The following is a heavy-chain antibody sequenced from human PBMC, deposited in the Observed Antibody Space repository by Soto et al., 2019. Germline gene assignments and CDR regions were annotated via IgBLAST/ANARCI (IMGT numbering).Heavy chain of an antibody. Sequence: SVKVSCKASGFTFTSSAVQWVRQARGQRLEWIGWIVVGSGNTNYAQKFQERVTITRDMSTSTAYMELSSLRSEDTAVYYCAARYSSSWYEGGFDPWGQGTLVT. CDR3: AARYSSSWYEGGFDP. D-gene: IGHD6-13*01. CDR2: IVVGSGNT. V-gene: IGHV1-58*01. J-gene: IGHJ5*02. CDR1: GFTFTSSA.